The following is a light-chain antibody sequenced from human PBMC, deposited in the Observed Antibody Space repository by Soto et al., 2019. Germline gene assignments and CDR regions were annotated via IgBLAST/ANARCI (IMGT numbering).Light chain of an antibody. J-gene: IGKJ4*01. V-gene: IGKV3-11*01. CDR3: QQRSDWPPT. Sequence: EIVMTQSPATLSVSPGERATLPCRASQSVSSDLAWYQQKPGQAPRLLIYDASNRATGIPARFSGSGSGTDFSLTVSSLEPEDFAVYYCQQRSDWPPTFGGGTKVDI. CDR2: DAS. CDR1: QSVSSD.